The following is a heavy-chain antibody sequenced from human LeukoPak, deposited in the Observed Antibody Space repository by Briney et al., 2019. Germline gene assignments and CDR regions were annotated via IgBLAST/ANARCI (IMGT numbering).Heavy chain of an antibody. CDR2: IRQDGSQK. CDR3: ARLLSSSWHHLDS. V-gene: IGHV3-7*01. J-gene: IGHJ4*02. CDR1: GFTFSSYW. Sequence: LGGSLRLSCAASGFTFSSYWMSWVRQAPGKGLEWVATIRQDGSQKYYVDSVKGRFTISRDNAKNSLYLQMNSLRAEDTAVYYCARLLSSSWHHLDSWGQGTLVTVSS. D-gene: IGHD6-13*01.